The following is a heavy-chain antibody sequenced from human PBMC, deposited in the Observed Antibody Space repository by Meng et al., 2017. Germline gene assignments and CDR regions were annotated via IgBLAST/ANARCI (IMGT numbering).Heavy chain of an antibody. CDR3: ARRDGYCSGGSCFFWFDP. V-gene: IGHV1-69*06. Sequence: VQVVQSGAEVKKPGSSVKVSCKASGGTFSSYAISWVRQAPGQGLEWMGGIIPIFGTANYAQKFQGRVTITADKSTSTAYMELSSLRSEDTAVYYCARRDGYCSGGSCFFWFDPWGQGTLVTVSS. D-gene: IGHD2-15*01. CDR1: GGTFSSYA. CDR2: IIPIFGTA. J-gene: IGHJ5*02.